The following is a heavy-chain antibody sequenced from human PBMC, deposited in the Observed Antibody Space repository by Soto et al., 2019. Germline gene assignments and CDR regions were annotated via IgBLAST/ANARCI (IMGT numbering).Heavy chain of an antibody. CDR1: GYTFTSYY. CDR2: ISAYNGNT. Sequence: GASVKVSCKASGYTFTSYYMHWVRQAPGQGLEWMGWISAYNGNTNYAQKLQGRVTMTTDTSTSTAYMELRSLRSDDTAVYYCARDSRPDPWIQLFFDYWGQGTLVTVSS. J-gene: IGHJ4*02. D-gene: IGHD5-18*01. CDR3: ARDSRPDPWIQLFFDY. V-gene: IGHV1-18*04.